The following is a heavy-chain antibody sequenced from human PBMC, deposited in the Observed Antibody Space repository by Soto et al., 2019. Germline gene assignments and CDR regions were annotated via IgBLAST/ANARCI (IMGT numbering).Heavy chain of an antibody. V-gene: IGHV3-11*01. CDR1: GFTFSDYY. CDR2: ISSSGSTI. J-gene: IGHJ4*02. D-gene: IGHD1-26*01. CDR3: ARELIGGSYYSRYFDY. Sequence: GGSLRLSCAASGFTFSDYYMSWIRQAPGKGLEWVSYISSSGSTIYYADSVKGRFTISRDNAKNSLYLQMNSLRAEDTAVYYCARELIGGSYYSRYFDYRGQGTLVTVSS.